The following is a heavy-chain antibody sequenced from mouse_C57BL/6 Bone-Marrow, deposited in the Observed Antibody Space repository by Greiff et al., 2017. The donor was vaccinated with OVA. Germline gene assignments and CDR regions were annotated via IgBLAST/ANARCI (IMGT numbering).Heavy chain of an antibody. CDR2: INPGSGGT. CDR1: GYAFTNYL. CDR3: ARVGRYAMDY. D-gene: IGHD4-1*01. J-gene: IGHJ4*01. V-gene: IGHV1-54*01. Sequence: QVQLQQSGAELVRPGTSVKVSCKASGYAFTNYLIEWVKQRPGQGLEWIGVINPGSGGTNYNEKFKGKATLTADKSSSTAYMQLSSLTSEDSAVYFCARVGRYAMDYWGQGTSVTVSS.